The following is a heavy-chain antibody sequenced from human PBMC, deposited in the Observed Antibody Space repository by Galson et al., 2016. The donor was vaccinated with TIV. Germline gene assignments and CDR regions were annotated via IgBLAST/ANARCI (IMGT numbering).Heavy chain of an antibody. CDR1: GFTFNKYA. D-gene: IGHD1-14*01. V-gene: IGHV3-23*01. Sequence: SLRLSCAASGFTFNKYAMSWVRQAPGKGLDWVSAISSIGTTTYYADSGKGRFTISRDNSKNTVHLQMNSLRAEDTAVYYCATVGVTTGFEYWGQGTLVTVSS. J-gene: IGHJ4*02. CDR2: ISSIGTTT. CDR3: ATVGVTTGFEY.